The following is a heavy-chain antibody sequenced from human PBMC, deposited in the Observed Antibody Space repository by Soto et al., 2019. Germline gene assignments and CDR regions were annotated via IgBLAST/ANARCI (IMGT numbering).Heavy chain of an antibody. CDR3: ASRYYYDSSGYYVPFDY. CDR1: GGTFSSYA. J-gene: IGHJ4*02. Sequence: SVKVSCKASGGTFSSYAISWVRQAPGQGLEWMGGIIPIFGTANYAQKFQGRVTITADKSTSTAYMELSSLRSEDTAVYYCASRYYYDSSGYYVPFDYWGQGXLVTVYS. CDR2: IIPIFGTA. D-gene: IGHD3-22*01. V-gene: IGHV1-69*06.